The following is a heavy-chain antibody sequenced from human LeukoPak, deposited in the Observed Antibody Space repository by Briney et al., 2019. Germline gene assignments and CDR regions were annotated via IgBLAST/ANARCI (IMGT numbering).Heavy chain of an antibody. Sequence: GESLKISCKGSGYSFTSYWIGWVRQMPGKGLEWMGIIYPGDSDTRYSPSFQGQVTISADKSISTAYLQWSSLKASDTAMYYCARQARVQQQLAPCAFDIWGQGTMVTVSS. V-gene: IGHV5-51*01. CDR3: ARQARVQQQLAPCAFDI. J-gene: IGHJ3*02. D-gene: IGHD6-13*01. CDR2: IYPGDSDT. CDR1: GYSFTSYW.